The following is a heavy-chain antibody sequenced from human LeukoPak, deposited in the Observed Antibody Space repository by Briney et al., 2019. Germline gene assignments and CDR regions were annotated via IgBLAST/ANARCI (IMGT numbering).Heavy chain of an antibody. V-gene: IGHV4-39*07. CDR3: ARVSGQWLENAFDI. J-gene: IGHJ3*02. CDR2: IYHSGST. Sequence: SETLSLTCTVSGGSISSSSYYWGWIRQPPGKGLEWIGSIYHSGSTYYNPSLKSRVTISVDTSKNQFSLKLSSVTAADTAVYYCARVSGQWLENAFDIWGQGTMVTVSS. CDR1: GGSISSSSYY. D-gene: IGHD3-22*01.